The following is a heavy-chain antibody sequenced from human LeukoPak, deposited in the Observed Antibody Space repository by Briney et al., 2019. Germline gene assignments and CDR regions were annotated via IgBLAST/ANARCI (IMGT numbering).Heavy chain of an antibody. Sequence: GGSLRLSCAASGYTLSTSAMNWVRQSPGKGLERVSSISSSRSYIYYADSVKGRFTISRDNAKNSLYLQMNSLRAEDTAVYYCARDLGLNDCSSTSCYGGTFDYWGQGTLVTVSS. J-gene: IGHJ4*02. V-gene: IGHV3-21*01. CDR2: ISSSRSYI. CDR1: GYTLSTSA. CDR3: ARDLGLNDCSSTSCYGGTFDY. D-gene: IGHD2-2*01.